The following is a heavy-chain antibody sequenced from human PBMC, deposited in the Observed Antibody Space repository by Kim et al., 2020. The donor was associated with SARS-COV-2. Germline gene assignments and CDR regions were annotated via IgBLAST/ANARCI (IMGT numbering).Heavy chain of an antibody. CDR3: ARFPPLAAAGTGLDY. D-gene: IGHD6-13*01. V-gene: IGHV3-11*03. J-gene: IGHJ4*02. CDR1: GFTFSDYY. Sequence: GGSLRLSCAASGFTFSDYYMSWIRQAPGKGLEWVSYISSSSSYTNYADSVKGRFTISRDNAKNSLYLQMNSLRAEDTAVYYCARFPPLAAAGTGLDYWGQGTLVTVSS. CDR2: ISSSSSYT.